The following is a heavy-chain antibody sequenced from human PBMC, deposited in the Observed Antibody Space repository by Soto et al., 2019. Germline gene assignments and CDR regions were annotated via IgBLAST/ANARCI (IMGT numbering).Heavy chain of an antibody. J-gene: IGHJ2*01. D-gene: IGHD5-12*01. CDR2: IIPIFGTA. CDR3: ARGNHRWLQLWYFDL. Sequence: QVQLVQSGAEVKKPGSSVTVSCKASGGTLSSYTISWVRQAPGQGLEWMGGIIPIFGTANYAQKFQGRVTITADESTSTAYMELCSLRSEDTAVYYCARGNHRWLQLWYFDLWGRGTLVTVSS. V-gene: IGHV1-69*12. CDR1: GGTLSSYT.